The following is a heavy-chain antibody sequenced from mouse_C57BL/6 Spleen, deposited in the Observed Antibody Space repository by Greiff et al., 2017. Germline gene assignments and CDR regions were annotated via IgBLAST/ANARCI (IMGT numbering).Heavy chain of an antibody. J-gene: IGHJ3*01. CDR1: GFTFSSYT. CDR3: ASLLLTCPWFAY. V-gene: IGHV5-9*01. CDR2: ISGGGGNT. D-gene: IGHD4-1*01. Sequence: EVKVVESGGGLVKPGGSLKLSCAASGFTFSSYTMSWVRQTPEKRLEWVATISGGGGNTYYPDSVKGRFTISRDNAKNTLYRQMSSLRSVYTALYYCASLLLTCPWFAYWGQVTLVTVTA.